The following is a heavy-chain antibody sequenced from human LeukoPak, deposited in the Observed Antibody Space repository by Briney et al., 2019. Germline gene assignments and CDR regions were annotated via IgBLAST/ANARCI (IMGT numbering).Heavy chain of an antibody. V-gene: IGHV4-4*02. CDR2: IYHSGST. D-gene: IGHD1-26*01. CDR1: GGSISSSNW. CDR3: ARDSNREELDGNWFDP. Sequence: SETLSLTCAVSGGSISSSNWWSWVRQPPGKGLEWIGEIYHSGSTNYNPSLKSRVTISVDKSKNQFSLKLSSVTAADTAVYYCARDSNREELDGNWFDPWGQGTLVTVSS. J-gene: IGHJ5*02.